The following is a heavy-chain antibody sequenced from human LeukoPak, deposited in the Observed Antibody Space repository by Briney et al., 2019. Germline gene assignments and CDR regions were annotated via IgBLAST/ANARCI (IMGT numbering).Heavy chain of an antibody. V-gene: IGHV4-61*05. CDR2: IYDRGST. CDR3: ARGRTFDN. CDR1: GGSISSSSHY. J-gene: IGHJ4*02. Sequence: SETLSLTCTVFGGSISSSSHYWGWIRQPPGKGLEWIGNIYDRGSTKYNPSLRSRVTISVDTSKNQFSLRLSSVTAADTAVYYCARGRTFDNWGQGTLVTVSS.